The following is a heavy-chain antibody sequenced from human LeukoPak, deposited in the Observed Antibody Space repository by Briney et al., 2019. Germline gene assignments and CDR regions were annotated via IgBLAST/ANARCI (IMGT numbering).Heavy chain of an antibody. Sequence: GGSLRLSCAGSGFNFSSFVMTWVRQAPGKGLEWVSSISASGRGTYYADSVKGRFTISRDNSKNTLYLQVNSLRAEDTAVYYCASAPTGTYYFDYWGQGTLVTASS. CDR2: ISASGRGT. J-gene: IGHJ4*02. CDR3: ASAPTGTYYFDY. D-gene: IGHD4-17*01. V-gene: IGHV3-23*01. CDR1: GFNFSSFV.